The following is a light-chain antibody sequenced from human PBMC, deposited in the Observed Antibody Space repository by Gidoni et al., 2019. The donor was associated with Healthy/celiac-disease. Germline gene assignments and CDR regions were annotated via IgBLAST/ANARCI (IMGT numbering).Light chain of an antibody. CDR3: QSDDSSLSGVV. Sequence: QSVLTQPPSVSGAPGQRVTISCTGSSANSGAGYDVHWYQQLPGTAPKLLIYGNSNRPSGVPDRFSGSKSGTSASLAITGLQAEDEADYYCQSDDSSLSGVVFGGGTKLTVL. J-gene: IGLJ2*01. CDR1: SANSGAGYD. V-gene: IGLV1-40*01. CDR2: GNS.